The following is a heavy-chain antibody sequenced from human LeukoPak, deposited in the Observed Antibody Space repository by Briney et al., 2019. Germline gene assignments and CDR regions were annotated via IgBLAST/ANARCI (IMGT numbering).Heavy chain of an antibody. J-gene: IGHJ6*03. Sequence: TPETLSLTCAVYGGSFRGSYWSWICQRPVKGLERIGEINHSGRTNYNPSLKSRVSISVDTSKNQFSLKLSSVTAADTAVYYCARGYSSSWRYDYYYYMDVWGKGTTVTVSS. CDR3: ARGYSSSWRYDYYYYMDV. CDR2: INHSGRT. CDR1: GGSFRGSY. D-gene: IGHD6-13*01. V-gene: IGHV4-34*01.